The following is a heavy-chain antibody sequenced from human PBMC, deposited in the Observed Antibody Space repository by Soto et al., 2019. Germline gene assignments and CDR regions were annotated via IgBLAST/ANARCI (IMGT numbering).Heavy chain of an antibody. J-gene: IGHJ5*02. Sequence: PSETLSLTCAVYGGSFSGYYWSWIRQPPGKGLEWIGEINHSGSTNYNPSLKSRVTISVDTSKNQFSLKLSSVTAADTAVYYCARVGLSVVPAAIVSFLGNWFDPWGQGTLVTVSS. CDR3: ARVGLSVVPAAIVSFLGNWFDP. V-gene: IGHV4-34*01. CDR2: INHSGST. CDR1: GGSFSGYY. D-gene: IGHD2-2*01.